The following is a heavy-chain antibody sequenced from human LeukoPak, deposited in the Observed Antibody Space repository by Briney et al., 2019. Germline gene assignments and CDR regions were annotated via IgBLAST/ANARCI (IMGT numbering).Heavy chain of an antibody. Sequence: GGSLRLSCAASGFTFSSYGMSWVRQAPGKGLEWVSVISGSGGSTYYADSVKGRFTISRDNSKNTLYLQMNSLRAEDTAVYYCAREDGHNTFDYWGQGTLVTVSS. J-gene: IGHJ4*02. D-gene: IGHD5-24*01. CDR1: GFTFSSYG. CDR2: ISGSGGST. CDR3: AREDGHNTFDY. V-gene: IGHV3-23*01.